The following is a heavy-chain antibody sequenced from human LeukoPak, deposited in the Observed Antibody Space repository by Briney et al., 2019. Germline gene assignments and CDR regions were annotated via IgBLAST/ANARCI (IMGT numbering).Heavy chain of an antibody. V-gene: IGHV1-2*06. CDR1: GYTFTGYY. CDR2: INPNSGGT. J-gene: IGHJ6*02. CDR3: ARGRSGALRYYGMDV. D-gene: IGHD5-12*01. Sequence: ASVKVSCKASGYTFTGYYMHWVRQAPGQGLEWMGRINPNSGGTNYAQKFQGRVTMTRNTSISTAYMELSSLRSEDTAVYYCARGRSGALRYYGMDVWGQGTTVTVSS.